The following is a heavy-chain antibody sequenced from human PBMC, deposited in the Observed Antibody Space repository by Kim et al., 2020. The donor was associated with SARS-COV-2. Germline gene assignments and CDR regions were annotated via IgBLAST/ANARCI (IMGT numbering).Heavy chain of an antibody. CDR2: IYPGLSDV. V-gene: IGHV5-51*01. J-gene: IGHJ5*02. D-gene: IGHD2-21*02. CDR3: ARQAYGGNSYYLDL. CDR1: GYIFINFW. Sequence: GESLKISCKGSGYIFINFWIAWVRQMPGKGLEWMGIIYPGLSDVRYSPSFQGQVTISADRSISTAYLQWGSLKASDTAIYYCARQAYGGNSYYLDLWGQGTLLTVSS.